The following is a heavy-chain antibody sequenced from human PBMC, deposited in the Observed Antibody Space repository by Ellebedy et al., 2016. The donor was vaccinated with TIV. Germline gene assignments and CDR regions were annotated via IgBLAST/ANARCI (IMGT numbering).Heavy chain of an antibody. CDR2: IWYDGSNK. D-gene: IGHD4-17*01. CDR1: GFTFSSYG. V-gene: IGHV3-33*08. J-gene: IGHJ4*02. Sequence: GESLKISCAASGFTFSSYGMHWVRQAPGKGLEWVAVIWYDGSNKYYADSVKGRFTISRDNSKNTLYLHMNSLRAEDTALYYCAGRNSGDYPYFDFWGQGTLVTVSS. CDR3: AGRNSGDYPYFDF.